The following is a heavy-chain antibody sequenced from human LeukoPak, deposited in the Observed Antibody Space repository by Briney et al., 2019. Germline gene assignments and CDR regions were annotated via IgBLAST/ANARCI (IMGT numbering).Heavy chain of an antibody. J-gene: IGHJ4*02. V-gene: IGHV4-39*01. CDR1: GGPISSMSDY. Sequence: SETLSLTCTVSGGPISSMSDYWGWIRQPPRKGLEWIGSIFYSGSTDYNPSLKSRVTISVDTSKNQFSLKLSSVTAADTAVYYCARPSVGATLDYWGQGTLVTVSS. CDR2: IFYSGST. D-gene: IGHD1-26*01. CDR3: ARPSVGATLDY.